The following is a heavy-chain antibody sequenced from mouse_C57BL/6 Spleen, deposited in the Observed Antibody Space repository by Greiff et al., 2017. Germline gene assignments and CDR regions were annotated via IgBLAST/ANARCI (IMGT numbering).Heavy chain of an antibody. CDR3: TTGGYYGLWFAY. V-gene: IGHV14-1*01. CDR1: GFNIKDYY. Sequence: EVQLQQSGAELVRPGASVKLSCTASGFNIKDYYMHWVKQRPEQGLEWIGRIDPEDGDTEYSPKFQGKATMTADTSSNTAYLQLSSLTSEDTAVYYCTTGGYYGLWFAYWGQGTLVTVSA. D-gene: IGHD1-1*02. CDR2: IDPEDGDT. J-gene: IGHJ3*01.